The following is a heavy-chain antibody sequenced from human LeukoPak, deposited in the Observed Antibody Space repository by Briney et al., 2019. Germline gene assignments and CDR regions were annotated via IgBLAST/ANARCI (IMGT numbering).Heavy chain of an antibody. CDR2: IIPIFGTA. Sequence: ASVKVSCKASGGXFSSYAINWVRQAPGQGLEWMGGIIPIFGTANYAQKFQGRVTITADESTSTAYMELSSLRSEDTAMYYCARGSRDYDILTGYFDYWGQGTLVTVSS. CDR3: ARGSRDYDILTGYFDY. J-gene: IGHJ4*02. D-gene: IGHD3-9*01. V-gene: IGHV1-69*01. CDR1: GGXFSSYA.